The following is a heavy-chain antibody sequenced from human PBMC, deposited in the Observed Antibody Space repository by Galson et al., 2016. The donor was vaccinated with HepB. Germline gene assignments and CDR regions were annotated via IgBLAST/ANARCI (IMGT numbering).Heavy chain of an antibody. D-gene: IGHD5-12*01. Sequence: SETLSLTCTVSGASIGSYYWNWIRQTPGKRLEWIGYIYHTGTTKYNPSLGSRVSMLIEPSKKQFSLKLRSVTAADTAMYYCASLRGYSYDNNVDLWGQGTMVIVSS. CDR2: IYHTGTT. CDR3: ASLRGYSYDNNVDL. CDR1: GASIGSYY. J-gene: IGHJ3*01. V-gene: IGHV4-59*12.